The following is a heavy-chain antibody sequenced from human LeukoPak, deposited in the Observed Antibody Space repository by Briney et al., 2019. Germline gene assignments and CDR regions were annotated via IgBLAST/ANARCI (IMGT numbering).Heavy chain of an antibody. V-gene: IGHV4-61*02. CDR3: ARDHYDFWSGYYRENWFDP. CDR2: IYTSGST. CDR1: GGSISSGSYY. Sequence: PSETLSLTCTVSGGSISSGSYYWSWIRQPAGKGLEWIGRIYTSGSTNYNPSLKSRVTISVDTSKNQFSLKLSFVTAADTAVYYCARDHYDFWSGYYRENWFDPWGQGTLVTVSS. J-gene: IGHJ5*02. D-gene: IGHD3-3*01.